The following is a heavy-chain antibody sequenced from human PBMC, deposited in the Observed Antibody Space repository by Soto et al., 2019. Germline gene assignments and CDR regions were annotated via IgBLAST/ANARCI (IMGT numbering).Heavy chain of an antibody. Sequence: SGGSLRLSCAASGFTFSSYAMHWVRQAPGKGLEWVAVISYDGSNKYYADSVKGRFTISRDNSKNTLYLQMNSLRAEDTAVYYCARDRIGLHAPGSPHDYWGQGTLVTVSS. V-gene: IGHV3-30-3*01. J-gene: IGHJ4*02. CDR2: ISYDGSNK. CDR1: GFTFSSYA. CDR3: ARDRIGLHAPGSPHDY. D-gene: IGHD1-26*01.